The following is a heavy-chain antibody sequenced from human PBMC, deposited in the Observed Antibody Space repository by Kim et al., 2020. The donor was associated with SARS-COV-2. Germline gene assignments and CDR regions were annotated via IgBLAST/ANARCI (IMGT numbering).Heavy chain of an antibody. CDR3: ARAYYGSGSYKGGFDY. V-gene: IGHV4-61*02. CDR1: GGSISSGSYY. J-gene: IGHJ4*02. CDR2: IYTSGST. D-gene: IGHD3-10*01. Sequence: SETLSLTCTVSGGSISSGSYYWSWIRQPAGKGLEWIGRIYTSGSTNYNPSLKSRVTISVDTSKNQFSLKLSSVTAADTAVYYSARAYYGSGSYKGGFDYWGQGTLVTVSS.